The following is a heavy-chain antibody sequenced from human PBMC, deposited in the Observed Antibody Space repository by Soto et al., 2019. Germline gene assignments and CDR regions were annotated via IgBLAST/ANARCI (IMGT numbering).Heavy chain of an antibody. V-gene: IGHV1-2*02. D-gene: IGHD3-10*01. J-gene: IGHJ6*02. CDR3: ARVVGSDKNYYYYYGMDV. CDR1: GYTFTGYY. Sequence: XSVKVSCKASGYTFTGYYMHWVRQAPGQGLEWMGWINPNSGGTNYAQKFQGRVTMTRDTSISTAYMELSRLRSDDTAVYYCARVVGSDKNYYYYYGMDVWGQGTTVTVSS. CDR2: INPNSGGT.